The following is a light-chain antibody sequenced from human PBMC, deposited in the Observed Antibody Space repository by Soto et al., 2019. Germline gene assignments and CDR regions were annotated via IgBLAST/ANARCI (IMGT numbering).Light chain of an antibody. CDR1: QSVPRSY. Sequence: EILLTQSPGTLSFSPGERATLSRRSSQSVPRSYLAWYQQKPGQAPSLLMYGISRRATGIPARFSGSGSGTEFTLTISSLQSEDFAVYYCQQYNNWPPFGQGTKVDIK. V-gene: IGKV3-15*01. CDR3: QQYNNWPP. CDR2: GIS. J-gene: IGKJ1*01.